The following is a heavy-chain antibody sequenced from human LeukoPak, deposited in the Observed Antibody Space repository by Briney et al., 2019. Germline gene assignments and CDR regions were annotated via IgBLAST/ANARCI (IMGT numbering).Heavy chain of an antibody. D-gene: IGHD4-17*01. CDR3: ATPSARKGSYGDCGDFDY. CDR2: IIPILGIA. Sequence: SVKVSCKASGGSFSSYTISWVRQAPGQGLEWMGRIIPILGIANYAQKFQGRVTITADKSTSTAYMELSSLRSEDTAVYYCATPSARKGSYGDCGDFDYWGQGTLVTVSS. V-gene: IGHV1-69*02. J-gene: IGHJ4*02. CDR1: GGSFSSYT.